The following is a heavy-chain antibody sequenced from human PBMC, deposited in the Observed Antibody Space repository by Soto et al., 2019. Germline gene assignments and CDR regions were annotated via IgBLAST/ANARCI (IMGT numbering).Heavy chain of an antibody. D-gene: IGHD6-19*01. CDR3: ARVVEQFLVSYYYGMDV. V-gene: IGHV3-48*01. J-gene: IGHJ6*02. CDR2: ISSSSSTI. CDR1: GFTFSSYS. Sequence: EVQLVESGGGLVQPGGSLRLSCAASGFTFSSYSMNWVRQAPGKGLEWVSYISSSSSTIYYADSVKCRFTISRDNAKNSLYLQMNSLRAEDTALYYCARVVEQFLVSYYYGMDVWGQGTTVTVSS.